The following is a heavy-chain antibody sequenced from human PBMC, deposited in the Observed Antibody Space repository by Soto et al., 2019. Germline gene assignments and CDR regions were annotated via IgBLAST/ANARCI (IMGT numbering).Heavy chain of an antibody. CDR3: ARGGYSSTWSNLLERSGLDL. CDR1: GGTFSSYA. V-gene: IGHV1-69*06. Sequence: QVQLVQSGAEAKKPGSSVKVSCKTSGGTFSSYAISWVRQAPGQGLEWMGGIVPLFRTTNYAQKFQGRVTTPADTSTYKVYMELSGLRSGDTAVYYCARGGYSSTWSNLLERSGLDLWGQGTTVTVSS. D-gene: IGHD6-13*01. CDR2: IVPLFRTT. J-gene: IGHJ6*02.